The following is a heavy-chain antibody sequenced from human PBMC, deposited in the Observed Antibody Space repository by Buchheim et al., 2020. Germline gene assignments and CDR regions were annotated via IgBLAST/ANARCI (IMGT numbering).Heavy chain of an antibody. V-gene: IGHV1-46*01. Sequence: QVRLVQSGAEVKKPGASVKLSCKASGYTFTSYYIHWVRQAPGQGVEWMGIINPSGGSTTYPQKFQGRFTMTRDTSTSTVYMELRSLKSEDTVVYYCARRYSSSSGFDYWGQGTL. CDR2: INPSGGST. CDR1: GYTFTSYY. CDR3: ARRYSSSSGFDY. J-gene: IGHJ4*02. D-gene: IGHD6-6*01.